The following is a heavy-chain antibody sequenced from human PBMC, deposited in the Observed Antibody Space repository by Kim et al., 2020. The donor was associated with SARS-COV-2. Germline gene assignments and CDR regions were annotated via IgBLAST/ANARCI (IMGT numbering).Heavy chain of an antibody. D-gene: IGHD5-12*01. J-gene: IGHJ4*02. CDR1: GFTFGDYA. Sequence: GGSLRLSCTASGFTFGDYAMSWFRQAPGKGLEWVGCIRSKAYGGTTEYAASVKGRFTISRDDSKSIAYLQMNSLKTEDTAVYYCTRDAPVEMATITEDYWGQGTLVTVSS. CDR2: IRSKAYGGTT. CDR3: TRDAPVEMATITEDY. V-gene: IGHV3-49*03.